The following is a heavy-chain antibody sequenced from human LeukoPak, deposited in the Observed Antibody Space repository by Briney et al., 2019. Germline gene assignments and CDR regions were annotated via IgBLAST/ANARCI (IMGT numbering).Heavy chain of an antibody. CDR3: ARVVSNGDRAAFDI. CDR1: GGSISSFY. CDR2: LYYSGST. J-gene: IGHJ3*02. Sequence: SETLSLTCTVSGGSISSFYWTWIRQPPGKGLEWIGYLYYSGSTYYNPSLKSRVTISLDTSKNQVSLKLSSVTAADTAVYYCARVVSNGDRAAFDIWGQGTMITVSS. V-gene: IGHV4-59*01. D-gene: IGHD2-8*01.